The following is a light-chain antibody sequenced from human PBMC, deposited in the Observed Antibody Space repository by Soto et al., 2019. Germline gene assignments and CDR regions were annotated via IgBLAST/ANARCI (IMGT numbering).Light chain of an antibody. CDR2: KVN. V-gene: IGLV2-23*01. CDR1: SSDVGNYDL. J-gene: IGLJ2*01. CDR3: CSYVDTGTVL. Sequence: QSALTQPASVSGSPGQSITISCTGTSSDVGNYDLVSWYQQNPGKAPKLIIYKVNQRPSRVSDRFSGSKSGNTASLTISGLQAEDEADYSCCSYVDTGTVLFGGGTQLTVL.